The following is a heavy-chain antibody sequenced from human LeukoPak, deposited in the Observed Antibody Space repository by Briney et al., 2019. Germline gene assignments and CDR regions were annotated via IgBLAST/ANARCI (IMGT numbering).Heavy chain of an antibody. V-gene: IGHV4-59*06. D-gene: IGHD3-10*01. CDR2: IYYSGST. CDR3: AREIRITISDAFDI. Sequence: SETLSLTCTVSGGSISSYYWSWIRQHPGKGLEWIGYIYYSGSTYYNPSLKSRVTISVDTSKNQFSLKLSSVTAADTAVYYCAREIRITISDAFDIWGQGTMVTVSS. CDR1: GGSISSYY. J-gene: IGHJ3*02.